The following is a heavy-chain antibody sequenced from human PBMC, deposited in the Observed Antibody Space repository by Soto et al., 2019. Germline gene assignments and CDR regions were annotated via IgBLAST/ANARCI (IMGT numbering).Heavy chain of an antibody. Sequence: QVQLVQSGAEVKKPGASVKVSCKASGYTFTGYYMHWVRQAPGQGLEWMGWINPNSGGTNYAQKFQGWVTMTRDTSIRTAYMELSRLRSDDTAVYYCARGRGIMVYAFAPCYGMDVWCQGTTVTVSS. CDR2: INPNSGGT. CDR3: ARGRGIMVYAFAPCYGMDV. J-gene: IGHJ6*02. V-gene: IGHV1-2*04. D-gene: IGHD2-8*01. CDR1: GYTFTGYY.